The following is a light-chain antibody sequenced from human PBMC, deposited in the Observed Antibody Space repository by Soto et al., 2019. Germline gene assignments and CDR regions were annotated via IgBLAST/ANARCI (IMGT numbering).Light chain of an antibody. Sequence: IGLKQSPGTLSLSPGARATLPCRASQSVNSNYLAWYQHKPGQAPRLLIYGASTRATGIPDRFSGSGSGTDFTLTISRLEPEDFAVYYCHQYGLSPPYTFGPGTKVDI. V-gene: IGKV3-20*01. J-gene: IGKJ3*01. CDR2: GAS. CDR3: HQYGLSPPYT. CDR1: QSVNSNY.